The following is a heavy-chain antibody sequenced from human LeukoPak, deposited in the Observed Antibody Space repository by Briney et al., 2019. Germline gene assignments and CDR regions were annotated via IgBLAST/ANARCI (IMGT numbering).Heavy chain of an antibody. CDR3: AGERPKTTGSYFDL. CDR1: GGSMNNNNYFWD. CDR2: ISHSGTT. D-gene: IGHD1-26*01. V-gene: IGHV4-39*07. Sequence: SETLSLTCTVSGGSMNNNNYFWDWDWIRQPPGKGLEWIGSISHSGTTLFNPSLMSRVTISKDPSKNQFSLKGTAVTAADTAVDFCAGERPKTTGSYFDLWGQGFLVTVSS. J-gene: IGHJ4*02.